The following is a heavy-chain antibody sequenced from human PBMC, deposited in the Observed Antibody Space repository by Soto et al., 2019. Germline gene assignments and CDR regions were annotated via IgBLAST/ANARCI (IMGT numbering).Heavy chain of an antibody. V-gene: IGHV4-61*01. CDR1: GGSVSSGSYY. CDR3: ARGLGRGYSYGYVDY. CDR2: IYYSGST. Sequence: SETLSLTCTVSGGSVSSGSYYWSWIRQPPGKGLEWIGYIYYSGSTNYNPSLKSRVTISVDTSKNQFSLKLSSVTAADTAVYYCARGLGRGYSYGYVDYWAQGTLVTVS. J-gene: IGHJ4*02. D-gene: IGHD5-18*01.